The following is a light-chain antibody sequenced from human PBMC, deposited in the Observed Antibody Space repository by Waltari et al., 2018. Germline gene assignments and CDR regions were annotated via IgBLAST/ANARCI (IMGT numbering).Light chain of an antibody. CDR3: QQLNSYPIT. CDR1: QGISSN. CDR2: AAS. J-gene: IGKJ5*01. V-gene: IGKV1-9*01. Sequence: IQLTQSPSSLSAFVGDRVTITCRASQGISSNLAWYQQKPGKAPKLLISAASTLQSGVPLRFSGSGSGTDFTLTISSLQPEDFATYYCQQLNSYPITFGQGTRLEIK.